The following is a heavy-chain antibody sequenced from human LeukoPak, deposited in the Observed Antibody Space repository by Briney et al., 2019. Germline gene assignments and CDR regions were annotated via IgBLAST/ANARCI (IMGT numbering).Heavy chain of an antibody. V-gene: IGHV4-39*01. CDR1: GGSISSSSYY. D-gene: IGHD3-3*01. J-gene: IGHJ6*03. CDR2: IYYSGST. CDR3: ASTIFGVAPVVYYYYYMDV. Sequence: SETLSLTCTVSGGSISSSSYYWGWIRQPPGTGLEWIGSIYYSGSTYYNPSLKSRVTISVDTSKNQFSLKLSSVTAADTAVYYCASTIFGVAPVVYYYYYMDVWGKGTTVTVSS.